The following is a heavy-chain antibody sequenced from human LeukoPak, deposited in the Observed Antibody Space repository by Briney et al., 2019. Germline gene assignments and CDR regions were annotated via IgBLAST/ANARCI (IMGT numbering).Heavy chain of an antibody. J-gene: IGHJ4*02. CDR2: ISHSGST. Sequence: SETLSLTCTVSGGSINSGSYYWGWIRQPPGKGLEWIGRISHSGSTNYNPSLKSRVTMSVDTSKNQFSLKLNSVTAADTAVYYCTRAGHLYDSSGYSPLDCWGQGTLVTVSS. D-gene: IGHD3-22*01. V-gene: IGHV4-39*07. CDR1: GGSINSGSYY. CDR3: TRAGHLYDSSGYSPLDC.